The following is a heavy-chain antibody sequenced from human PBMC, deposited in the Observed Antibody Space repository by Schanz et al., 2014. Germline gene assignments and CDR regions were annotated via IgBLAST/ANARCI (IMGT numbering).Heavy chain of an antibody. V-gene: IGHV3-23*04. Sequence: EVQLVESGGGLVQPGGSLRLSCAASGFSFSSYAMGWVRQARGKGLEWVSAISGSGGSTYYADSVKGRFTISRDNSKNTLYLQMNNLRAEDTAVYYCVRVSFADPRLYRGMDRDIDYWGQGTLVTVSS. J-gene: IGHJ4*02. D-gene: IGHD5-18*01. CDR3: VRVSFADPRLYRGMDRDIDY. CDR1: GFSFSSYA. CDR2: ISGSGGST.